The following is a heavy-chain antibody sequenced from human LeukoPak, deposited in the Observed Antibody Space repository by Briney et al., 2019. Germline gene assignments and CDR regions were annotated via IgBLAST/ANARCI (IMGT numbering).Heavy chain of an antibody. D-gene: IGHD2-2*01. CDR2: IIPILGIA. J-gene: IGHJ4*02. CDR1: GYTFKNYD. CDR3: ARDLGYCSSTSCDHDY. Sequence: GASVKVSCKASGYTFKNYDINWVRQATGQGLEWMGRIIPILGIANYAQEFQGRVTITADKSTSTAYMELSSLRSEDTAVYYCARDLGYCSSTSCDHDYRGQGTLATVSS. V-gene: IGHV1-69*04.